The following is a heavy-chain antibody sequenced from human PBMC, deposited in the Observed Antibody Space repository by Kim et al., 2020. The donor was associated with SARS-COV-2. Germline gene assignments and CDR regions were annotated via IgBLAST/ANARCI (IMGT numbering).Heavy chain of an antibody. D-gene: IGHD2-21*02. Sequence: GGSLRLSCTASGFNFRTYWMSWVRQAPGQGLEWLANIKEDGSEKHYVDSVKGRFTISRDNAKNSLYLQMNSLRAEDTAIYYCAISSDFYATGYWGQGTLVTVSS. V-gene: IGHV3-7*01. CDR1: GFNFRTYW. CDR3: AISSDFYATGY. J-gene: IGHJ4*02. CDR2: IKEDGSEK.